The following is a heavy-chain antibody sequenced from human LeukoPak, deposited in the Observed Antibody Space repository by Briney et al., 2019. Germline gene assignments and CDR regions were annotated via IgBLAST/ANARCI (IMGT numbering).Heavy chain of an antibody. CDR3: ARDAKDIVVVPAAINYYYYYMDV. D-gene: IGHD2-2*02. CDR1: GGSISSGSYY. Sequence: SQTLSLTCTVSGGSISSGSYYWSWIRQPAGKGLEWIGRSYTSGSTNYNPSLKSRVTISVDTSKNQFSLKLSSVTAADTAVYYCARDAKDIVVVPAAINYYYYYMDVWGKGTTVTISS. J-gene: IGHJ6*03. CDR2: SYTSGST. V-gene: IGHV4-61*02.